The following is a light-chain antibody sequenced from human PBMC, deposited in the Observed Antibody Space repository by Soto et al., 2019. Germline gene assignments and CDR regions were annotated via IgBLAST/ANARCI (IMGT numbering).Light chain of an antibody. CDR2: ENN. J-gene: IGLJ3*02. CDR3: SVWDDSLNGWV. Sequence: QSALTQPPSASGTPGQRVTISCSGSNSNIGSHTVNWYQHLPGTAPNLLMYENNQRPSGVPDRFSGSRSGTSASLAISGLQSEDEADYYCSVWDDSLNGWVFGGGTKLTVL. CDR1: NSNIGSHT. V-gene: IGLV1-44*01.